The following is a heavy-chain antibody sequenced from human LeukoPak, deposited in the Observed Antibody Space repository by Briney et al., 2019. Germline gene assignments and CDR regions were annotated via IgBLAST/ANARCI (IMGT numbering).Heavy chain of an antibody. CDR3: ARGGIAVAGVDY. D-gene: IGHD6-19*01. CDR1: GGSFSGYY. CDR2: INHSGST. Sequence: SETLSLTCAVYGGSFSGYYWSWIRQPPGKGLEWIGEINHSGSTNYNPSLKSRVTISVDTSKNQFSLKLSSVTAADTAVYYCARGGIAVAGVDYWGQGTLVTVP. V-gene: IGHV4-34*01. J-gene: IGHJ4*02.